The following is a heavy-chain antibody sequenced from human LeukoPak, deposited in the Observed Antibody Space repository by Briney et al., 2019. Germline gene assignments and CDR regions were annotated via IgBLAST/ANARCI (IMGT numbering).Heavy chain of an antibody. CDR3: ASSMYYYDSSGYLWFDP. CDR2: IIPIFGTA. J-gene: IGHJ5*02. Sequence: SVKVSCKASGGTFSSYAISWVRQAPGQGLEWMGGIIPIFGTANYAQKFQGRATITADESTSTAYMELSSLRSEDTAVYYCASSMYYYDSSGYLWFDPWGQGTLVTVSS. D-gene: IGHD3-22*01. CDR1: GGTFSSYA. V-gene: IGHV1-69*13.